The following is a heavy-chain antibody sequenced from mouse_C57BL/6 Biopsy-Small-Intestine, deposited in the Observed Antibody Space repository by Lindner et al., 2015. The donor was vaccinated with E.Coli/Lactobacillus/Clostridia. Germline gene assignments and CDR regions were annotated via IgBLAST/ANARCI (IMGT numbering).Heavy chain of an antibody. V-gene: IGHV1-20*01. CDR2: NRPYNGNT. CDR1: GYTFTSYG. D-gene: IGHD4-1*01. J-gene: IGHJ4*01. Sequence: SVKVSCKASGYTFTSYGITWVRQAPGQGLEWIGWNRPYNGNTYYAQKLEDRVTMTSDTSTNTAFMELRSLTSDDTAVYYCARDGSGTDGVSFYWGQGTLVTVSS. CDR3: ARDGSGTDGVSFY.